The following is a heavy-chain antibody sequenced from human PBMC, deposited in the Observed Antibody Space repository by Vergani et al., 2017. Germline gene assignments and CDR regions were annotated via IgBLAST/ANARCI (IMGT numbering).Heavy chain of an antibody. CDR1: GFTFSSYE. J-gene: IGHJ4*02. D-gene: IGHD3-3*01. V-gene: IGHV3-48*03. CDR2: ISSSGSTI. CDR3: ARGEDDFWSGKIDY. Sequence: EVQLVESGGGLVQPGGSLRLSCAASGFTFSSYEMNWVRQAPGKGLEWVSYISSSGSTIYYADSVKGRFTISRDNAKNSLCLQMNSLRAEDTAVYYCARGEDDFWSGKIDYWGQGTLVTVSS.